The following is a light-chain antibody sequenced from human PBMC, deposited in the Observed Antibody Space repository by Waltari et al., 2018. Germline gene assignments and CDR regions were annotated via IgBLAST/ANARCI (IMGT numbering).Light chain of an antibody. J-gene: IGLJ2*01. CDR2: DVN. CDR3: ASYAGYNNLDVL. V-gene: IGLV2-8*01. Sequence: QSALTQPPSASGSAGQSVTISCTGTKRDFGRYKYVSWYQQLPGEAPKLIMFDVNRRSSGIPDRFSGSKSGNTASLTVSGLQSEDEATYYCASYAGYNNLDVLFGGGTKLTVL. CDR1: KRDFGRYKY.